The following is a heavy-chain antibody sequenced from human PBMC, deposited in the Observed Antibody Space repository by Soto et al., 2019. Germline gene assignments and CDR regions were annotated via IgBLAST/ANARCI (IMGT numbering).Heavy chain of an antibody. CDR1: GFTFSSRS. Sequence: EVQLVESGGGLVQRGGSLRLSCAASGFTFSSRSMNWVRQAPGKGLEWVSYISGMSTTIYYADSVKGRFTISRDNAKNSLSLQMNSLSDEDTAVYYCARGELDRTIDYWGQGTLVTVSS. D-gene: IGHD1-1*01. V-gene: IGHV3-48*02. CDR2: ISGMSTTI. J-gene: IGHJ4*02. CDR3: ARGELDRTIDY.